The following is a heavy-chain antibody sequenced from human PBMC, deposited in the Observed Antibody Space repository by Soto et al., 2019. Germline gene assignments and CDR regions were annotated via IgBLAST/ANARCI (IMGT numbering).Heavy chain of an antibody. D-gene: IGHD3-3*01. CDR3: ATVKGFWSGYYFHWFDP. V-gene: IGHV4-34*01. CDR1: GLSFSGYY. CDR2: INHSGST. J-gene: IGHJ5*02. Sequence: SETLSLTCAVYGLSFSGYYWSWIRQPPGKGLEWIGEINHSGSTNYNPSLKSRVTISVDTSKNQFSLKLSSVTAADTAVYYCATVKGFWSGYYFHWFDPWGQGTLVTVSS.